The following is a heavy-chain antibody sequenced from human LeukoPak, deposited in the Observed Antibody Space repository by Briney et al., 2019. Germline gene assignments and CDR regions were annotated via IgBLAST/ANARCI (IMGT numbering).Heavy chain of an antibody. CDR2: ISGSGGST. D-gene: IGHD3-22*01. CDR3: AKDSGITMIVVVTHFDY. Sequence: GGSLRLSCAASGYSVSDKPMTWVRQAAGKGLEWVSAISGSGGSTYYADSVKGRFTISRDNSKNTLYLQMNSLRAEDTAVYYCAKDSGITMIVVVTHFDYWGQGTLVTVSS. V-gene: IGHV3-23*01. CDR1: GYSVSDKP. J-gene: IGHJ4*02.